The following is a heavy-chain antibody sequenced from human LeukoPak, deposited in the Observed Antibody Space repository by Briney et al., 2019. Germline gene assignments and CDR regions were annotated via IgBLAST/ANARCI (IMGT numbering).Heavy chain of an antibody. CDR3: AKDTSIGRYCTNGICSPFDY. V-gene: IGHV3-23*01. CDR1: GFTFSSYA. J-gene: IGHJ4*02. Sequence: GGSLRLSCAASGFTFSSYAMSWVRQAPGKGLEWVSAISGSGGNTYDADSVKGRFTISRDNSKNTLYLQMNSLRAEDTAVYYCAKDTSIGRYCTNGICSPFDYWGQGTLVTVSS. D-gene: IGHD2-8*01. CDR2: ISGSGGNT.